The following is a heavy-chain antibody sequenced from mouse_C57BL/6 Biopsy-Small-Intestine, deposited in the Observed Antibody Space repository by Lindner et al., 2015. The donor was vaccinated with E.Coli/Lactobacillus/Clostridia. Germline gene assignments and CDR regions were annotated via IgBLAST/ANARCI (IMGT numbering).Heavy chain of an antibody. CDR3: ARRDYVMDY. V-gene: IGHV1-9*01. CDR1: GYTFTGYW. Sequence: VQLQESGAEVKKPGASVKLSCKATGYTFTGYWIEWVKQRPGHGLEWIGEILSVSGSINYNEKFKDKATFTVDTSSNTAYMQLSSLTTEDSVIYYCARRDYVMDYWGQGTSVTVSS. CDR2: ILSVSGSI. J-gene: IGHJ4*01.